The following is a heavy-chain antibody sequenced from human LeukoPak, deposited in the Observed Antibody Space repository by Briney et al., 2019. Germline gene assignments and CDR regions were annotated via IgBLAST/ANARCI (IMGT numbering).Heavy chain of an antibody. V-gene: IGHV4-4*07. CDR2: IYTSGST. J-gene: IGHJ4*02. CDR3: TRKSTTETYYED. D-gene: IGHD2/OR15-2a*01. Sequence: SETLSLTCTVSGGSISSYYWSWIRQPAGKGLEWIGRIYTSGSTNYNPSLKSRVTMSVDTSKNQFSLELSSVTAVDTAVYYCTRKSTTETYYEDWSQGTLVTVST. CDR1: GGSISSYY.